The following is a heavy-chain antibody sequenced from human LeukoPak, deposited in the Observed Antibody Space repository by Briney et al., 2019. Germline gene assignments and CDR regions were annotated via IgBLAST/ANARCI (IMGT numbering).Heavy chain of an antibody. J-gene: IGHJ4*02. CDR1: GDSVSGYY. V-gene: IGHV4-59*02. CDR2: IYYSGST. CDR3: ARDRFGRTTHFDY. Sequence: PSETLSLTCTVSGDSVSGYYWSWIRQPPGKGLEWIGYIYYSGSTNYNPSLKSRVTMSVDTSMNQFSLKLTSVTAADTAVYYCARDRFGRTTHFDYWGQGTLVTVSS. D-gene: IGHD3-10*01.